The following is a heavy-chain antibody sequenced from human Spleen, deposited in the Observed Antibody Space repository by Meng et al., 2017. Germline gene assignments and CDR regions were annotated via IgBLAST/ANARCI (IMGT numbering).Heavy chain of an antibody. CDR2: INHSGST. D-gene: IGHD3-10*01. Sequence: QVPPQHGGAGPLKPAETWSPTCAVHGGSFSGYDWSWIRQPPGKGLEWIGEINHSGSTNYNPSLKSRVTISVDTSKNQFSLKLSSVTAADTAVYYCASYYRRQGLSPSGGRFDYWGQGTLVTVSS. V-gene: IGHV4-34*01. CDR3: ASYYRRQGLSPSGGRFDY. J-gene: IGHJ4*02. CDR1: GGSFSGYD.